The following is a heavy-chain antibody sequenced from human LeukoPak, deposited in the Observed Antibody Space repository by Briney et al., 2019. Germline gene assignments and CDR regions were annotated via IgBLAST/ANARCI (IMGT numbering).Heavy chain of an antibody. CDR2: VSGSGGTT. CDR3: ATEAPITMVRGVIPSSI. V-gene: IGHV3-23*01. Sequence: GGSLRLACAASGFTFSSYAMSWVRQAPGKGLEGVSIVSGSGGTTYYADSVKGRFTISRDNAKNSLYLQMNSLRAEDTAVYYCATEAPITMVRGVIPSSIWGQGTMVTVSS. J-gene: IGHJ3*02. CDR1: GFTFSSYA. D-gene: IGHD3-10*01.